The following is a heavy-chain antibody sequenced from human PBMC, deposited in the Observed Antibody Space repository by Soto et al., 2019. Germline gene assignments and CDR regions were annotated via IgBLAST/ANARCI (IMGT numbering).Heavy chain of an antibody. CDR3: ARDYGDSPGPPPGGY. Sequence: PGGSLRLSCAASGFTFSSYGMHWVRQAPGKGLEWVAVIWYDGSNKYYADSVKGRFTISRDNSKNTLYLQMNSLRAEDTAVYYCARDYGDSPGPPPGGYWGQGTLVTVSS. CDR2: IWYDGSNK. V-gene: IGHV3-33*01. D-gene: IGHD4-17*01. J-gene: IGHJ4*02. CDR1: GFTFSSYG.